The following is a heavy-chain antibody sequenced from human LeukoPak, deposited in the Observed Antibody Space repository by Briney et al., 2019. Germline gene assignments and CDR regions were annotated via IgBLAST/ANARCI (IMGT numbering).Heavy chain of an antibody. CDR1: GGSISSSSYY. CDR2: IYYSGST. J-gene: IGHJ4*02. V-gene: IGHV4-39*07. Sequence: SETLSLTCTVSGGSISSSSYYWGWIRQPPGQGLKWIGSIYYSGSTYYNPSLKSRVTILVDTSKNQFSLKLSSVTAADTAVYYCARDRGTWNDDGFDYWGQGTLVTVSS. D-gene: IGHD1-1*01. CDR3: ARDRGTWNDDGFDY.